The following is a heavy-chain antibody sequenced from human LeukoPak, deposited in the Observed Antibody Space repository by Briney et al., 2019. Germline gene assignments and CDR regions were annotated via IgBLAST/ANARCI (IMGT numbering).Heavy chain of an antibody. Sequence: SETLSLTCAVYGGSFSGYYWSWIRQPPGKGLEWIGEINHSGSTNYNPSLKSRVTISVDTSKNQFSLKLSSVTAADTAVYYCARATYYYDSSGYYPAYWGQGTLVTVSS. D-gene: IGHD3-22*01. CDR2: INHSGST. V-gene: IGHV4-34*01. CDR1: GGSFSGYY. CDR3: ARATYYYDSSGYYPAY. J-gene: IGHJ4*02.